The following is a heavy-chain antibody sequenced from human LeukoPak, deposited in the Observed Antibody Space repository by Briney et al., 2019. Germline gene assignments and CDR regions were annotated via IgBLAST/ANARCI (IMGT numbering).Heavy chain of an antibody. CDR2: IYYSGST. J-gene: IGHJ5*02. V-gene: IGHV4-59*01. CDR3: ARVWNWFDP. D-gene: IGHD2-21*01. Sequence: SETLSLTCTVSGGSISSYYWSWIRQPPGTGLEWIGYIYYSGSTNYNPSLKSRVTISVDTSKNQFSLKLSSVTAADTAVYYCARVWNWFDPWGQGTLVTVSS. CDR1: GGSISSYY.